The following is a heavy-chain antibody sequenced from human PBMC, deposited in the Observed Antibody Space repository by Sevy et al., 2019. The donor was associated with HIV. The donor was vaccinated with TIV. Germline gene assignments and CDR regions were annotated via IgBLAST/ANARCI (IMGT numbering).Heavy chain of an antibody. J-gene: IGHJ4*02. CDR2: ISSISSYI. V-gene: IGHV3-21*01. Sequence: GGSLRLSCAASGFTFSSYSMNWVRQAPGKGLEWVSSISSISSYIYYADSVKGRFTISRDNAKNSLYLQMNSLRAEDTAVYYCAAYSSGWYSRDYWGQGTLVTVSS. D-gene: IGHD6-19*01. CDR1: GFTFSSYS. CDR3: AAYSSGWYSRDY.